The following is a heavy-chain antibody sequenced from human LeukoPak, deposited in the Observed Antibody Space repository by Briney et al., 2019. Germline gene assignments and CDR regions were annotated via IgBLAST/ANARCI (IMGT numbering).Heavy chain of an antibody. J-gene: IGHJ4*02. CDR2: ISGSGGST. D-gene: IGHD4-17*01. CDR3: AKDDYGDYYSDY. V-gene: IGHV3-23*01. Sequence: GGSLRLSRAASGFTFSSYAMSWVRQAPGKGLEWVSAISGSGGSTYYADSVKGRFTISRDNSKNTLYLQMNSLRAEDTAVYYCAKDDYGDYYSDYWGQGTLVTVSS. CDR1: GFTFSSYA.